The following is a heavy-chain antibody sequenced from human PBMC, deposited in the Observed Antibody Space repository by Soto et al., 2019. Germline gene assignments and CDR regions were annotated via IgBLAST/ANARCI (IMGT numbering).Heavy chain of an antibody. J-gene: IGHJ6*02. D-gene: IGHD2-2*01. CDR1: GFTFDDYA. CDR2: ISWNSGSI. Sequence: PGGSLRLSCAASGFTFDDYAMHWVRQAPGKGLEWVSGISWNSGSIGYADSVKGRFTISRDNAKNSLYLQMNSLRAEDTALYYCAKDPLVPTYYYYGMDVWGQGTTVTVSS. CDR3: AKDPLVPTYYYYGMDV. V-gene: IGHV3-9*01.